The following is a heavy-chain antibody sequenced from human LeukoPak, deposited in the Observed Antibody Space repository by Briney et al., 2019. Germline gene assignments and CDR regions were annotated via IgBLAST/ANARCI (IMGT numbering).Heavy chain of an antibody. CDR2: IDPSDSYT. V-gene: IGHV5-10-1*04. CDR1: GYRFTSYW. Sequence: GESLKISCKGSGYRFTSYWITWVRQMLGKGLEWMGSIDPSDSYTNYSPSFQGQVTISADKSISTAYLQWSSLKASDTAMYYCARQLVAARSYYYGMDVWGQGTTVTVSS. J-gene: IGHJ6*02. D-gene: IGHD6-13*01. CDR3: ARQLVAARSYYYGMDV.